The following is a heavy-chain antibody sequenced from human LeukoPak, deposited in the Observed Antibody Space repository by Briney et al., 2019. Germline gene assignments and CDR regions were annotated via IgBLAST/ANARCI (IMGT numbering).Heavy chain of an antibody. CDR1: GYTFTNYY. CDR2: INPSGDST. J-gene: IGHJ4*02. V-gene: IGHV1-46*01. CDR3: AREDTSGWYGFDY. Sequence: GASVTVSFKASGYTFTNYYIHWVRQAPGQGREWMGIINPSGDSTSYAPKFQGRVTMTRDTSTSIVYMELSSLRSEDTAVYYCAREDTSGWYGFDYWGQGTLVTVSS. D-gene: IGHD6-19*01.